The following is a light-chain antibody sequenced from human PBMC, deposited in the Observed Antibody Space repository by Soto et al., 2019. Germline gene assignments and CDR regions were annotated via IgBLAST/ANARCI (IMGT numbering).Light chain of an antibody. J-gene: IGKJ3*01. CDR2: RAS. Sequence: DIQMTQSPPTLSSSVGDRVTITCRASQSINMWLAWYQQKPGKAPKLLIYRASSLESGVPSRFSGSGSGTDFTLTISSLQPEDFAVYYCQQRGTFGPGTKVDIK. V-gene: IGKV1-5*03. CDR3: QQRGT. CDR1: QSINMW.